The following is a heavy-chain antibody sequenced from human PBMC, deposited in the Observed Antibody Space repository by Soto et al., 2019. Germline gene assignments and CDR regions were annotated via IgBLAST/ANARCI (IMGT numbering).Heavy chain of an antibody. CDR2: ISASGGST. D-gene: IGHD3-3*01. CDR1: GFSFSNYA. CDR3: AKRLWSGSNSVGNGMDV. V-gene: IGHV3-23*01. Sequence: EVQLLESGGGLVQPGGSLRLSWAASGFSFSNYAVTWVRQAPGKGLEWVSAISASGGSTYYADSVKGRFTISRDNSKNTIQLEMNSLRAEDTAVYYCAKRLWSGSNSVGNGMDVWGQGTTVTVSS. J-gene: IGHJ6*02.